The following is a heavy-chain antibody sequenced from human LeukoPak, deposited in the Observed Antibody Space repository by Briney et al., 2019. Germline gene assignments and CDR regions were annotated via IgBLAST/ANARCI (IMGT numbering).Heavy chain of an antibody. V-gene: IGHV4-39*01. CDR2: IYYSGNT. CDR1: GGSFSGYY. J-gene: IGHJ4*02. D-gene: IGHD6-6*01. Sequence: PSETLSLTCTVYGGSFSGYYWGWIRQPPGKGLEWIGSIYYSGNTYYNPSLKSRVTISVDTSKNQFSLKLSSVAAADTAVYYCARSLRGAAHHFDYWGQGTLVTVSS. CDR3: ARSLRGAAHHFDY.